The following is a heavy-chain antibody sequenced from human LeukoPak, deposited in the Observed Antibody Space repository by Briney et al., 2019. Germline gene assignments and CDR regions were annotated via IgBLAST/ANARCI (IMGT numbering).Heavy chain of an antibody. CDR3: ALGPSGYYYRGAFDI. CDR2: ISGSGGST. J-gene: IGHJ3*02. CDR1: GFTFSSYG. D-gene: IGHD3-22*01. Sequence: GGTLRLSCAASGFTFSSYGMSWVRQAPGKGLEWVSAISGSGGSTYYADSVKGRFTISRDNSKNTLYLQMNSLRAEDTAVYYCALGPSGYYYRGAFDIWGQGTMVTVSS. V-gene: IGHV3-23*01.